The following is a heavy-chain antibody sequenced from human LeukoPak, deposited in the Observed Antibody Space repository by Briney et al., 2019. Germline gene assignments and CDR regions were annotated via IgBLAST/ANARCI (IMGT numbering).Heavy chain of an antibody. D-gene: IGHD3-3*01. V-gene: IGHV5-51*01. Sequence: GESLKISCQGSGYSFATYWIGWVRQMPGKGLEWMGIIYPPDSDAKYSPSFQGLVTISADKSINTAYLQWKSLKASDTAMYYCARLSDYGFNWCDPWGQGTLVTVSS. CDR1: GYSFATYW. J-gene: IGHJ5*02. CDR2: IYPPDSDA. CDR3: ARLSDYGFNWCDP.